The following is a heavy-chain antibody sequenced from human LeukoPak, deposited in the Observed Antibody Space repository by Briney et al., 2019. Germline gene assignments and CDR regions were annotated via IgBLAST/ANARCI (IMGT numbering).Heavy chain of an antibody. V-gene: IGHV4-59*01. D-gene: IGHD5-18*01. Sequence: SETLSLTCTVSGGSISSYYWSWIWQPPGKGLEWIGYIYYSGSTNYNPSLKGRVTISVDTSKNHFSLRLSSVTAADRAVYYCARHGYSYAYDYWGQGTLVTVSS. CDR1: GGSISSYY. CDR2: IYYSGST. CDR3: ARHGYSYAYDY. J-gene: IGHJ4*02.